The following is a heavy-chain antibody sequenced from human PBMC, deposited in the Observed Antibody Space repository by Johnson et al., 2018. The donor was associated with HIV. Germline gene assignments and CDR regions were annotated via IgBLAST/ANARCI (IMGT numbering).Heavy chain of an antibody. Sequence: QVQLVESGGGVVQPGRSLRLSCAASRYGLHWVRQAPGKGLEWVAVISYDGSSKYYADSVKGRFTISRDNSKNTLYLQMNSLRAEDTAVYYCARGRPKWEPLWGGAFDVWGQGTMVTVSS. V-gene: IGHV3-30*19. CDR1: RYG. D-gene: IGHD1-26*01. CDR3: ARGRPKWEPLWGGAFDV. CDR2: ISYDGSSK. J-gene: IGHJ3*01.